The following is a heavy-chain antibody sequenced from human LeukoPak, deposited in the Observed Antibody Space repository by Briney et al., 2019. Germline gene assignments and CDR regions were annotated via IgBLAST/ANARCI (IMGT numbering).Heavy chain of an antibody. CDR1: GGCLSSHY. J-gene: IGHJ4*02. V-gene: IGHV4-39*01. Sequence: PSETLSLTYALYGGCLSSHYWGWIRQPPGKGRECIGTIFYSGSTFYEPSLKNRVTISVDTAKTQFSLNLSSVTAADTAVYYCATQILLCHYYWGQGTLVTVSS. CDR3: ATQILLCHYY. CDR2: IFYSGST. D-gene: IGHD2/OR15-2a*01.